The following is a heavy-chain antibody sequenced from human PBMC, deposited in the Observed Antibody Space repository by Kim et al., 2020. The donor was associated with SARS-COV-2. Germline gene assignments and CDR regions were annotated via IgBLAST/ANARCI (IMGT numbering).Heavy chain of an antibody. CDR3: ARVSITMVRGVHYYGMDV. V-gene: IGHV4-31*02. Sequence: KSRVTISVDTSKNQFSLKLSSVTAADTAVYYCARVSITMVRGVHYYGMDVWGQGTTVTVSS. J-gene: IGHJ6*02. D-gene: IGHD3-10*01.